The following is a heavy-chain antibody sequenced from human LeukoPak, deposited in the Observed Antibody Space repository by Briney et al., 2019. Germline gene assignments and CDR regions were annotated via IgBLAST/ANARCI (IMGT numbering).Heavy chain of an antibody. Sequence: SETLSLTCAVSGYSISSGYYWGWLRQPPGKGLEWIGSIYHSGSTYYNPSLKSRVTISVDTSKNQFSLKLSSVTAADTAVYYCARTQLRGFYFDYWGQGTLVTVS. D-gene: IGHD3-10*01. CDR3: ARTQLRGFYFDY. CDR2: IYHSGST. V-gene: IGHV4-38-2*01. CDR1: GYSISSGYY. J-gene: IGHJ4*02.